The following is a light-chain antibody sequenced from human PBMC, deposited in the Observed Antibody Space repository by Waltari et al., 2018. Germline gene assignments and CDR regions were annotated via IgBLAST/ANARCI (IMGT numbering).Light chain of an antibody. CDR2: GAS. CDR3: QQYNNWPPYT. J-gene: IGKJ2*01. CDR1: QSVSSN. Sequence: EIVMTQSPATLSVSPGERATLSCRASQSVSSNLAWYQQKPGQAPRLLTYGASTRATGIPARCSGSGSGTEFTLTLSSLQSEDFAVYYCQQYNNWPPYTFGQGTKLEIK. V-gene: IGKV3-15*01.